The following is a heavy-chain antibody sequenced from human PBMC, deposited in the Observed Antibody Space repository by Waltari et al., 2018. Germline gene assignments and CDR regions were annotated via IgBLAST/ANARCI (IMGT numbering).Heavy chain of an antibody. Sequence: EVQLVESGGGLVQPGRSLRLSCAASGFTFSSYEMNWVRQAPGKGLEWVSYISSSGSTIYYADSVKGRFTISRDNTKNSLYLQMNSLRAEDTAVYYCARVPYYYDSSGYYPVWGQGTTVTVSS. CDR3: ARVPYYYDSSGYYPV. CDR2: ISSSGSTI. CDR1: GFTFSSYE. V-gene: IGHV3-48*03. J-gene: IGHJ6*02. D-gene: IGHD3-22*01.